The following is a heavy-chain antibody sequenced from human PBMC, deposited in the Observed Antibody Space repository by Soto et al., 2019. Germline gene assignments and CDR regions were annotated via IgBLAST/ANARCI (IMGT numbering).Heavy chain of an antibody. V-gene: IGHV3-23*01. CDR3: ASGSSHLFVGAMTYYFDY. J-gene: IGHJ4*02. Sequence: EVQLLESGGGLVQPGGSLRLSCAASGFTFSSYAMNWVRQAPGKGLEWVSAISGSGGSTYYADSVKGRFTISRDNSKNRLYLQMNSLSAEATAIYLCASGSSHLFVGAMTYYFDYWGQGTLVTVSS. CDR2: ISGSGGST. D-gene: IGHD6-19*01. CDR1: GFTFSSYA.